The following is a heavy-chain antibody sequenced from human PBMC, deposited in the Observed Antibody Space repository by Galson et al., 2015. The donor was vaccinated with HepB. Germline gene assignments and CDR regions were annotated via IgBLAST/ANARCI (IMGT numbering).Heavy chain of an antibody. V-gene: IGHV3-49*03. CDR3: TRGGYDFWSGYFGDAFDI. J-gene: IGHJ3*02. D-gene: IGHD3-3*01. Sequence: SLRLSCAASGFTFGDYAMSWFRQAPGKGLEWVGFIRSKAYGGTTEYAASVKGRFTISRDDSKSIAYLQMNSLKTEDTAVYYCTRGGYDFWSGYFGDAFDIWGQGTMVTVSS. CDR2: IRSKAYGGTT. CDR1: GFTFGDYA.